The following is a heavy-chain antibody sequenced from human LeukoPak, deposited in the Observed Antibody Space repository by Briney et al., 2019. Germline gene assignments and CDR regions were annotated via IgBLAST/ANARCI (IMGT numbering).Heavy chain of an antibody. D-gene: IGHD6-13*01. CDR3: AKIPPGIAAAGTDY. J-gene: IGHJ4*02. CDR1: GFTVSSNY. CDR2: IYSGGST. V-gene: IGHV3-66*01. Sequence: GGSLRLSCAASGFTVSSNYMSWVRQAPGKGLEWVSVIYSGGSTYYADSVKGRFTISRDNSKNTLYLQMNSLRAEDTAVYYCAKIPPGIAAAGTDYRGQGTLVTVSS.